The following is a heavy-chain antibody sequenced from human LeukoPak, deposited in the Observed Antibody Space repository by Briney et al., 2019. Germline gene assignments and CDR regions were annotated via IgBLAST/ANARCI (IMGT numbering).Heavy chain of an antibody. Sequence: GGSLRLSCAASGFTFSDYYMSWIRQAPGKGLGWVSYISSSGSTIYYADSVKGRFTISRDNAKNSLYLQMNSLRAEDTAVYYCARDRLWFGELFPYYGMDVWGQGTTVTVSS. CDR2: ISSSGSTI. CDR1: GFTFSDYY. J-gene: IGHJ6*02. V-gene: IGHV3-11*01. CDR3: ARDRLWFGELFPYYGMDV. D-gene: IGHD3-10*01.